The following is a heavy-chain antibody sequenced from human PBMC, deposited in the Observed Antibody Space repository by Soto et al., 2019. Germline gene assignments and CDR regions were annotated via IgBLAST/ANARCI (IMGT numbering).Heavy chain of an antibody. Sequence: PGESLKISCKGSGYSFTSYWISWVRQMPGKGLEWMGRIDPSDSYTNYSPSFQDHVTISADKSISTAYLQWSSLKASDTAMYYCAGQVLIAARPSDYYYYGMEVWGQGTTVTVSS. D-gene: IGHD6-6*01. CDR2: IDPSDSYT. CDR1: GYSFTSYW. V-gene: IGHV5-10-1*01. CDR3: AGQVLIAARPSDYYYYGMEV. J-gene: IGHJ6*01.